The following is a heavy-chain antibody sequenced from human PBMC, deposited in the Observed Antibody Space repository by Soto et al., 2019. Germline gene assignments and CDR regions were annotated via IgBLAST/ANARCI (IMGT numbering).Heavy chain of an antibody. Sequence: PGGSLRLSCAASGFTFSSYAMHWVRQAPGKGLEWVAVISYDGSNKYYADSVKGRFTISRDNSKNTLYLQMNSLRAEDTAVYYCARDPASFRSSWPPFGFDPWGQGTLVTVSS. CDR3: ARDPASFRSSWPPFGFDP. D-gene: IGHD6-13*01. V-gene: IGHV3-30-3*01. J-gene: IGHJ5*02. CDR1: GFTFSSYA. CDR2: ISYDGSNK.